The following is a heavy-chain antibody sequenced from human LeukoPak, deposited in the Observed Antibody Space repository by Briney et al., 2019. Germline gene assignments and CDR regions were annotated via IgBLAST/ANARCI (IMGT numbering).Heavy chain of an antibody. CDR3: ARDMGYCSSTSCSFGSHYYYMDV. D-gene: IGHD2-2*01. CDR2: IYYSGST. CDR1: GGSISNYY. V-gene: IGHV4-59*01. J-gene: IGHJ6*03. Sequence: ASETLSLTCTVSGGSISNYYWRWIRQPPGKGLAWIGYIYYSGSTNYNPSLKSRVTISIDTSKNQFSLRLSSVTAADTAVYYCARDMGYCSSTSCSFGSHYYYMDVWGKGTTVTVSS.